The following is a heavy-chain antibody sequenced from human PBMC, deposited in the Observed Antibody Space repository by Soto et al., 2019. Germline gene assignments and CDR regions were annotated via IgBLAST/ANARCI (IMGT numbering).Heavy chain of an antibody. Sequence: EVQLLESGGGLVQPGGSLRLSCAASGFTFSSYAMSWVRQAPGKGLEWVSGVSGSGDNTFYADSVKGRLTISRDNSKNTLYLEKISMRAEDTAVYYCSKDRYYDMLTGYSYYHYAMDVWGQGTTVTVSS. CDR3: SKDRYYDMLTGYSYYHYAMDV. CDR1: GFTFSSYA. V-gene: IGHV3-23*01. J-gene: IGHJ6*02. D-gene: IGHD3-9*01. CDR2: VSGSGDNT.